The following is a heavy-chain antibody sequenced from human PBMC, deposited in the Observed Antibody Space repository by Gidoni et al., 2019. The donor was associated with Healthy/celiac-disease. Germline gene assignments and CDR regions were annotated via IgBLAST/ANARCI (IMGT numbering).Heavy chain of an antibody. CDR3: ARDLRPTGYYYGMDV. J-gene: IGHJ6*02. Sequence: QVQLVQSGAEVKKPGSSVKVSCKASGGTFSSYAIFGTANYAQKFQGRVTITADESTSTAYMELSSLRSEDTAVYYCARDLRPTGYYYGMDVWGQGTTVTVSS. V-gene: IGHV1-69*01. CDR2: FGTA. CDR1: GGTFSSYA.